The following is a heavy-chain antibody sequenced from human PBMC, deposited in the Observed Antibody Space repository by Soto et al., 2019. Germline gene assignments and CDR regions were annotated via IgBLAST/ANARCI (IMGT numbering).Heavy chain of an antibody. CDR2: ITGSGGRT. CDR3: AKDTRYGDYVRWFDP. CDR1: GFTFSSYA. V-gene: IGHV3-23*01. D-gene: IGHD4-17*01. Sequence: EVHLLESGGGLVQPGGSLRLSCAASGFTFSSYAMTWVRQAPGRGLEGVSGITGSGGRTYYADSVKGRFTISRDNSKSTLYLQMNSLRAEDTAVYYCAKDTRYGDYVRWFDPWGRGTLVTVSS. J-gene: IGHJ5*02.